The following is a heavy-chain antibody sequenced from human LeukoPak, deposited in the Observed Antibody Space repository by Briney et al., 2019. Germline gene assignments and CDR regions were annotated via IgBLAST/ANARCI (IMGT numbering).Heavy chain of an antibody. Sequence: PSETLSLTCTVSGGSISTYYWNWIRQPPGKGLEWIGYIYHSGSTNYNHSLQSRVTISVDTSKNQFSLKLSSATAADTAVYYCARVPYYYGSGSYYIFDYWGQGTLVTVSS. V-gene: IGHV4-59*01. CDR1: GGSISTYY. CDR2: IYHSGST. D-gene: IGHD3-10*01. CDR3: ARVPYYYGSGSYYIFDY. J-gene: IGHJ4*02.